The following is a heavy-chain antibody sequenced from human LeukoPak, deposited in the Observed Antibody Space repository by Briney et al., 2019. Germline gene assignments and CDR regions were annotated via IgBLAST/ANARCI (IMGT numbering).Heavy chain of an antibody. J-gene: IGHJ6*02. CDR2: ISSSSTI. V-gene: IGHV3-69-1*01. CDR3: ARDRDGMDV. CDR1: GFTFRNYY. Sequence: GGSLRLSCVASGFTFRNYYMHWVRQAPGKGLEWVSYISSSSTIYYADSVKGRFTISRDNAKNSLYLQMNSLRDEDTAVYYCARDRDGMDVWGQGTTVTVSS.